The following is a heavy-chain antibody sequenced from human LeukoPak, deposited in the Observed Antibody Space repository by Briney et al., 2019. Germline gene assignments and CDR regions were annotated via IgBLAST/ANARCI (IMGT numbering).Heavy chain of an antibody. CDR1: GYTFTGYD. CDR2: MNPNSGNT. V-gene: IGHV1-8*01. J-gene: IGHJ4*02. CDR3: ASGSGSYYFDY. Sequence: ASVKVSCKASGYTFTGYDINWVRQATGQGLEWMGRMNPNSGNTGYAQKFQGRVTMTRDTSISTAYLELSSLRSEDTALYYCASGSGSYYFDYWGQGTLVTVSS. D-gene: IGHD1-26*01.